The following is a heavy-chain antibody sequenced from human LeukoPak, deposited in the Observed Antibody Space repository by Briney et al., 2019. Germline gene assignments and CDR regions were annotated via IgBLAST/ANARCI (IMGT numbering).Heavy chain of an antibody. CDR2: ISYDGSNK. Sequence: GGSLRLSCAASGFTFSNYAIHWVRQAPGKGLEWVAVISYDGSNKYYADSVKGRFTISRDNSKNTLYLQMNSLRPEDTAMYYCARDNWQRRECGGDCYLFDYWGQGTLVTVSS. J-gene: IGHJ4*02. CDR1: GFTFSNYA. D-gene: IGHD2-21*02. CDR3: ARDNWQRRECGGDCYLFDY. V-gene: IGHV3-30-3*01.